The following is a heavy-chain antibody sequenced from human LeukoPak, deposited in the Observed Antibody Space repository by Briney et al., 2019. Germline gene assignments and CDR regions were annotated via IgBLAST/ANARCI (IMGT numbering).Heavy chain of an antibody. CDR2: IYYSGST. CDR1: GGSISSSSYY. D-gene: IGHD2-15*01. Sequence: SETLSLTCTVSGGSISSSSYYWGWIRQPPGKGLEWIGSIYYSGSTYYNPSLKSRVTISVDTSKNQFSLKLSSVTAADTAVYYCATSPRGYCSGGSCYVGYWGQGTLVTVSS. V-gene: IGHV4-39*07. CDR3: ATSPRGYCSGGSCYVGY. J-gene: IGHJ4*02.